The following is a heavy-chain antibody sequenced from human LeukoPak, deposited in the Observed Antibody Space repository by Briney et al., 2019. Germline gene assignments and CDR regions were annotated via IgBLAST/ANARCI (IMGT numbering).Heavy chain of an antibody. J-gene: IGHJ4*02. CDR2: IIPIFGTA. D-gene: IGHD6-13*01. CDR1: GGTFSSYA. CDR3: ARDEREYSSSWYAVGGYYFDY. Sequence: ASVKVSCKASGGTFSSYAISWVRQAPGQGLEWMGGIIPIFGTANYAQKFQGRVTIAADESTSTAYMELSSLRSEDTAVYYCARDEREYSSSWYAVGGYYFDYWDQGTLVTVSS. V-gene: IGHV1-69*13.